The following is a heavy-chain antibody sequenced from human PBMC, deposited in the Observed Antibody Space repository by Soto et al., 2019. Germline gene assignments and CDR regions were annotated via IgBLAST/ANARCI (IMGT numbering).Heavy chain of an antibody. CDR3: ARDRWSTAKQYYYYGMDV. V-gene: IGHV3-30-3*01. CDR2: ISYDGSNK. J-gene: IGHJ6*02. CDR1: GFTFSSYA. D-gene: IGHD4-4*01. Sequence: HPGGSLRLSCAASGFTFSSYAMHWVRQAPGKGLEWVAVISYDGSNKYYADSVKGRFTISRDNSKNTLYLQMNSLRAEDTAVYYCARDRWSTAKQYYYYGMDVWGQGTTVTVSS.